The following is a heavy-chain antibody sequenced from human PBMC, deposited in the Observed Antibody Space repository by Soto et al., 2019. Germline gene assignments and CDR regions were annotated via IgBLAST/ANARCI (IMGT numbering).Heavy chain of an antibody. CDR1: GYTFTSYA. J-gene: IGHJ6*02. CDR2: INAGNGNT. CDR3: ARMYPDPYQLPAMHYYYYGMDV. V-gene: IGHV1-3*01. Sequence: ASVKVSCKASGYTFTSYAMHWVRQAPGQRLEWMGWINAGNGNTKYSQKFQGRVTITRDTSASTAYMELSSLRSEDTAVYYCARMYPDPYQLPAMHYYYYGMDVWGQGTTVTV. D-gene: IGHD2-2*01.